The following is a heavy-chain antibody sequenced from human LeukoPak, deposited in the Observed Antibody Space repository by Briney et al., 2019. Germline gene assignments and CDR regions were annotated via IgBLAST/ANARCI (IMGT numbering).Heavy chain of an antibody. Sequence: ASVKVSCEASGYTFTSYDINWVRQATGQGLEWMGWISAYNGNTNYAQKLQGRVTMTTDTSTSTAYMELSSLRSDDTAVYYCAISGSYYTPFDYWGEGTVVTVST. CDR2: ISAYNGNT. CDR3: AISGSYYTPFDY. V-gene: IGHV1-18*01. D-gene: IGHD1-26*01. J-gene: IGHJ4*02. CDR1: GYTFTSYD.